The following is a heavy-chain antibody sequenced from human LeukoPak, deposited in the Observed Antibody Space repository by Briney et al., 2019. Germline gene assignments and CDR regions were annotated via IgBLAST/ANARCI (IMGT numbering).Heavy chain of an antibody. CDR3: ARRYYDSSGYEVDY. CDR2: IYHSGTT. V-gene: IGHV4-38-2*02. J-gene: IGHJ4*02. D-gene: IGHD3-22*01. CDR1: GYSISSAYY. Sequence: SETLSLTCTVSGYSISSAYYWGWIRQPPGKGLEWIGNIYHSGTTYYNPSLKSRVIISVDTSKNQFSLQLSSVTAADTAAYYCARRYYDSSGYEVDYWGQGTLVTVSS.